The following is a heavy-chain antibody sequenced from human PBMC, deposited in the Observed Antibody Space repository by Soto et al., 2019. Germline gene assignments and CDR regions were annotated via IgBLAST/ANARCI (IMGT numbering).Heavy chain of an antibody. Sequence: EVQLLESGGGLVQPGGSLRLSCAASGFSFSTFEMSWVCQAPGRGLEWVAFISDDGSRTYYADAVKGRFTISRDNSKHTLYLQMNSLTAEDTAVYACVKGGWLDFWGQGTLVTVSS. V-gene: IGHV3-23*01. D-gene: IGHD3-16*01. J-gene: IGHJ5*01. CDR1: GFSFSTFE. CDR3: VKGGWLDF. CDR2: ISDDGSRT.